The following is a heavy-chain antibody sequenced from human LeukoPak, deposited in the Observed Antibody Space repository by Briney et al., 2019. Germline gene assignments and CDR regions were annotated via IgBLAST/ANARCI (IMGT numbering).Heavy chain of an antibody. J-gene: IGHJ4*02. Sequence: GGSLRLSCAASGFTFSSYGMHWVRQAPGKGLEWVAFIRYDGSNKYYADSVKGRFTISRDNSKNTLYLQMNSLRAEDTAVYYCAKASRPLTYYYGHWGQGTLVTVSS. V-gene: IGHV3-30*02. D-gene: IGHD3-10*01. CDR3: AKASRPLTYYYGH. CDR2: IRYDGSNK. CDR1: GFTFSSYG.